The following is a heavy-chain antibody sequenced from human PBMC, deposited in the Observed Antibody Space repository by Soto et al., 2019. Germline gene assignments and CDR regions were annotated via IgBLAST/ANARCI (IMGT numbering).Heavy chain of an antibody. CDR1: FRDAW. D-gene: IGHD2-21*01. J-gene: IGHJ4*02. CDR2: VKSKSEGGTT. V-gene: IGHV3-15*05. Sequence: FRDAWISWVRQAPGKGLEWIGRVKSKSEGGTTDYAALVKGRFTVSRDDSINTVSLQMDSLKMEDTAVYFCVAGSPFEYWGQGSMVRVSS. CDR3: VAGSPFEY.